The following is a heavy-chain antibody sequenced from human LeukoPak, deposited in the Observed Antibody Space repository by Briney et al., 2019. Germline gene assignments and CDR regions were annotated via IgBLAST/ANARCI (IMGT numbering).Heavy chain of an antibody. Sequence: NPSETLSLTCTVSGYSISSGYYWGWIRQPPGKGLEWIGSIYHSGSTYYNPSLKSRVTISVDTSKNQFSLKLTSVTAADTAVYFCARRSDSGSDDGEDYFDYWGQGTLVTVSS. V-gene: IGHV4-38-2*02. D-gene: IGHD1-26*01. CDR1: GYSISSGYY. CDR2: IYHSGST. CDR3: ARRSDSGSDDGEDYFDY. J-gene: IGHJ4*02.